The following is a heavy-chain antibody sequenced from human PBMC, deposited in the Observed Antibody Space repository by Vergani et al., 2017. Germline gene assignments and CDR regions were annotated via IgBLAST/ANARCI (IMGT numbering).Heavy chain of an antibody. CDR1: GFSFRNAW. CDR2: IKSTFDRGTT. CDR3: TTDPRNCGDGSCYWLRDHHYYGMDV. D-gene: IGHD3-10*01. V-gene: IGHV3-15*07. J-gene: IGHJ6*02. Sequence: EVQLVESGGGIVKPGGSLRLSCVASGFSFRNAWMNWVRRTPGKGLEWVGRIKSTFDRGTTDYAADVKGRFTISRDDSKNTLFLQMNGLKTEDIGVYYCTTDPRNCGDGSCYWLRDHHYYGMDVWGQGTTVTVSS.